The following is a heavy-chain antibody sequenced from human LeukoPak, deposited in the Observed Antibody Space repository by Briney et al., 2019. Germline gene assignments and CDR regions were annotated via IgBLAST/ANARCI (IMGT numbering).Heavy chain of an antibody. V-gene: IGHV1-18*01. Sequence: GASVKVSCKASGYTFTSYGISWVRQAPGQGLEWMGWLSAYNGNTNYAQKPQGGVTMTTDTSTSTAYMELRSLRSDDTAVYYCARLTGDLIDYWGQGTLVTVSS. CDR1: GYTFTSYG. D-gene: IGHD7-27*01. CDR2: LSAYNGNT. J-gene: IGHJ4*02. CDR3: ARLTGDLIDY.